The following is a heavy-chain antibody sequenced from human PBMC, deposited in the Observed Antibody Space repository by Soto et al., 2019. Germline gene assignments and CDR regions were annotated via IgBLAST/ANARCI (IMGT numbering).Heavy chain of an antibody. D-gene: IGHD6-19*01. Sequence: QVQLVQSGAEVKKPGASVKVSCKASGYTFTSYGISWVRQAPGQGLEWMGWISAYNGNTNYAQKLQGRVTMTTDTTTSTAYMELRSLRSDDTAVYYCARLKREALSYSSGWYGYHYWGQGTLVTVSS. V-gene: IGHV1-18*01. CDR1: GYTFTSYG. J-gene: IGHJ4*02. CDR2: ISAYNGNT. CDR3: ARLKREALSYSSGWYGYHY.